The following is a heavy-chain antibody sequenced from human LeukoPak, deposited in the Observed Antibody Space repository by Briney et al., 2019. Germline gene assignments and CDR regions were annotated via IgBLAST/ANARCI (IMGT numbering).Heavy chain of an antibody. V-gene: IGHV1-8*01. CDR3: ARPRDILTGYYDY. J-gene: IGHJ4*02. CDR1: GYTFTSYD. D-gene: IGHD3-9*01. CDR2: MNPNSGNT. Sequence: ASVKVSCKASGYTFTSYDINWVRQATGQGLEWMGWMNPNSGNTGYAQKFQGRVTMTRNTSISTAYMELSSLRSEDTAVYYCARPRDILTGYYDYWGQGTLVTVSS.